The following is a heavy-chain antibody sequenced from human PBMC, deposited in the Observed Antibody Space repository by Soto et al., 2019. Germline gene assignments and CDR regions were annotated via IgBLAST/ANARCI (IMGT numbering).Heavy chain of an antibody. D-gene: IGHD5-18*01. Sequence: QVQLQESGPGLVKPSETLSLTCIVSGGSISNYYWSWSRQPPEKGLEWIGYIYYSGSTNYNPSLTSRVTISVDTSKNQFSLKMRSVTAADTAVYYCARHRYSYGVYYFDYWGQGTLVTVSS. CDR3: ARHRYSYGVYYFDY. CDR1: GGSISNYY. V-gene: IGHV4-59*08. CDR2: IYYSGST. J-gene: IGHJ4*02.